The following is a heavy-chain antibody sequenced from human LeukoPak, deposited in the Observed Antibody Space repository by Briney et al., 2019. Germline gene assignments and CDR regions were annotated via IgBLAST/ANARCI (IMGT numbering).Heavy chain of an antibody. CDR1: GFTFSSYW. J-gene: IGHJ4*02. CDR2: IKSDGSST. V-gene: IGHV3-74*01. Sequence: GESLRLSCAASGFTFSSYWMHWVRQAPGKGLVWVSRIKSDGSSTSYADSVKGRFTISRDNAKNTVYPQMNSLRAEDTAVYYCATSRTFDYWGQGTLVTVSS. CDR3: ATSRTFDY.